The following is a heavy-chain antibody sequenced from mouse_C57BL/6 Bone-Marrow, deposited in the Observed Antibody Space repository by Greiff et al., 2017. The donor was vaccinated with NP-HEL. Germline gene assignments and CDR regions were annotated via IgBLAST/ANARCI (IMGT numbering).Heavy chain of an antibody. CDR3: AREEWLRRGAY. J-gene: IGHJ3*01. V-gene: IGHV3-6*01. D-gene: IGHD2-2*01. CDR2: ISYDGSN. CDR1: GYSITSGYY. Sequence: EVKLQESGPGLVKPSQSLSLTCSVTGYSITSGYYWNWIRQFPGNKLEWMGYISYDGSNNYNPSLKNRISITRDTSKNQFFLKLNSVTTEDTATYYCAREEWLRRGAYWGQGTLVTVSA.